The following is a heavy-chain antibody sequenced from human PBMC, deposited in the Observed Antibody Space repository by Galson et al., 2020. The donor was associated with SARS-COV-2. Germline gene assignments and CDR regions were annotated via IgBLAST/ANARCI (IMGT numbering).Heavy chain of an antibody. J-gene: IGHJ4*02. D-gene: IGHD1-26*01. CDR2: ISYDGSNK. CDR3: ARPYSGSYRNYFDY. CDR1: GFTFSSYA. V-gene: IGHV3-30*04. Sequence: GGSLRLSCAASGFTFSSYAMHWVRQAPGKGLEWVAVISYDGSNKYYADSVKGRFTISRDNSKNTLYLQMNSLRAEDTAVYYCARPYSGSYRNYFDYWGQGTLVTVSS.